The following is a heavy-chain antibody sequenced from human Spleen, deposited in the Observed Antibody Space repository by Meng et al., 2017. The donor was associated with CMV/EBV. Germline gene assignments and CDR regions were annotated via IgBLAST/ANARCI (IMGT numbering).Heavy chain of an antibody. CDR2: ISGSGGST. CDR3: AKGMYEYSNYDYGMDV. CDR1: AFTFSNYV. Sequence: GESLKISCAASAFTFSNYVMSWVRQAPGKGLEWVSTISGSGGSTFFADSVKGRFTTSRDNSKNTLYLQMNSLRAEDTAVYYCAKGMYEYSNYDYGMDVWGQGTTVTVSS. D-gene: IGHD4-11*01. J-gene: IGHJ6*02. V-gene: IGHV3-23*01.